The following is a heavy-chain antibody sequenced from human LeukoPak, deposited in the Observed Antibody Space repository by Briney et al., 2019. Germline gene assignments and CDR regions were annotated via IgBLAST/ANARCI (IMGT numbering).Heavy chain of an antibody. Sequence: GRSLRLSCAASGFTFSSYAMHWVRQAPGKGLEWVAVISYDGSNKYYADSVKGRFTISRDNSKNTLYLQMNSLRAEGTAVYYCARGEYCFDYWGQGTLVTVSS. CDR3: ARGEYCFDY. D-gene: IGHD3-10*01. CDR1: GFTFSSYA. V-gene: IGHV3-30-3*01. J-gene: IGHJ4*02. CDR2: ISYDGSNK.